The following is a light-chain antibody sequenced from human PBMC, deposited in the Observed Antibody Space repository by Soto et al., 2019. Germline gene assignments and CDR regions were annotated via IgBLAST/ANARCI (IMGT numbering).Light chain of an antibody. CDR1: SSNIGAGYD. CDR3: QSYYSSLSGLV. Sequence: QAVVTQPPSVSGAPGQRVTISCTGSSSNIGAGYDVHWYQQLPGTAPKLLIYGNSNRPSGVPDRFSGSKSGTSASLAITGLQAEDEADYYCQSYYSSLSGLVFGGGTKVTVL. V-gene: IGLV1-40*01. CDR2: GNS. J-gene: IGLJ3*02.